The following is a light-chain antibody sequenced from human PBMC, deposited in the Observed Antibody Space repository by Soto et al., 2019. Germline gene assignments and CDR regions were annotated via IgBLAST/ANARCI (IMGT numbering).Light chain of an antibody. Sequence: QSVLTQPASVSGSPGQSITISCTGTSSDVGGYNFVSWYQQHPGKAPKLMIYAVNNRPSGVSNRFSGSKSGNTASLTISGLQAEDEADYYCSSYTSSSTRVVFGGGTKLTVL. CDR2: AVN. CDR1: SSDVGGYNF. CDR3: SSYTSSSTRVV. V-gene: IGLV2-14*01. J-gene: IGLJ2*01.